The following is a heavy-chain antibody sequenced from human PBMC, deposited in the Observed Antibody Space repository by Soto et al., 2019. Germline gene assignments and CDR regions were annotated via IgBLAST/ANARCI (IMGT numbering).Heavy chain of an antibody. CDR3: ARWDV. J-gene: IGHJ6*04. CDR1: EFTFSSYW. CDR2: IKEDGSEK. V-gene: IGHV3-7*01. Sequence: EVQLVESGGGLVQPGGSLRLSCAASEFTFSSYWMKWVRQAPGKGLEWVANIKEDGSEKDYVDSVKGRFTISRDNAKNSLYLQMNSLRAEDTAVYYCARWDVWGKGTTVTVSS.